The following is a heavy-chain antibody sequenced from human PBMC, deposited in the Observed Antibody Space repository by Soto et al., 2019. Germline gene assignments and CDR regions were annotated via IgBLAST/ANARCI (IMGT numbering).Heavy chain of an antibody. CDR3: AKYLFAYCGGDCFHPFDS. J-gene: IGHJ4*02. D-gene: IGHD2-21*02. Sequence: PGGSLRLSCAGSGFTLSSYAMSWARQAPGKGLEWVSTISDSGLKANYADSVRGRFTVSRDNSKNTLYLHMNSLRAEDTAVYYCAKYLFAYCGGDCFHPFDSWGQGTLVTVSS. V-gene: IGHV3-23*01. CDR2: ISDSGLKA. CDR1: GFTLSSYA.